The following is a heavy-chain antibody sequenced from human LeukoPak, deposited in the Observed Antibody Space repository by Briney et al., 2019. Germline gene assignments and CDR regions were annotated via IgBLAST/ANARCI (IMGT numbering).Heavy chain of an antibody. CDR3: ARGLYSTSSRNAFDI. D-gene: IGHD6-6*01. Sequence: SETLSLTCTVSGGSISTYFWSWIRQPPRKGLEWIGHIYYSGSTDYNPSLRSRGTISVDTSKNQFSLRLSSVTAADTAVYYCARGLYSTSSRNAFDIWGQGTMVTVSS. CDR1: GGSISTYF. CDR2: IYYSGST. V-gene: IGHV4-59*01. J-gene: IGHJ3*02.